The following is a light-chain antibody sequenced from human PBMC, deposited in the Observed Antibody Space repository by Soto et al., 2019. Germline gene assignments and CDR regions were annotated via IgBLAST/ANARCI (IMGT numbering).Light chain of an antibody. CDR3: QQYNSDWNT. Sequence: DIQMTQSPSTLSASVRDRVTITCRASQSISNSLAWYQQRPGKAPKLLIYKASSLETGDPSRFSGSGSGTEFTLTISSLQHDDFETYYCQQYNSDWNTFGQGTKADIK. V-gene: IGKV1-5*03. CDR2: KAS. J-gene: IGKJ2*01. CDR1: QSISNS.